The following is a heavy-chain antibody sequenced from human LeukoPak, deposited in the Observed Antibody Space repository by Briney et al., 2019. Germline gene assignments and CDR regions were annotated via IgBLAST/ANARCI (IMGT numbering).Heavy chain of an antibody. CDR1: GYTFTSYY. Sequence: GASVKVSCKASGYTFTSYYMHWVRQAPGQGLEWMGIINPSGGSTSYAQKFQGRVTMTRDTSTSTVYMELSSLRSEDTAVYYCARSGYDSSGYYYQHPDYWGQGTLVTVSS. J-gene: IGHJ4*02. CDR3: ARSGYDSSGYYYQHPDY. CDR2: INPSGGST. D-gene: IGHD3-22*01. V-gene: IGHV1-46*01.